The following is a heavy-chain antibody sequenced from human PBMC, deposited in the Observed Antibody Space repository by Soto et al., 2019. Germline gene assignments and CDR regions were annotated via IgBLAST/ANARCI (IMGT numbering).Heavy chain of an antibody. CDR1: GFTFSNYA. J-gene: IGHJ4*02. CDR2: ISGSGGNT. D-gene: IGHD3-22*01. Sequence: EVQLLESGGDLLQPGGSLRLSCAASGFTFSNYAMTWVRQAPGKGLEWVSVISGSGGNTYYADSVKGRFTISRDTSKNTLYLQMNNLRAEDTALYYCAKGTSYYDSSGFDYWGQGTLVTVSS. V-gene: IGHV3-23*01. CDR3: AKGTSYYDSSGFDY.